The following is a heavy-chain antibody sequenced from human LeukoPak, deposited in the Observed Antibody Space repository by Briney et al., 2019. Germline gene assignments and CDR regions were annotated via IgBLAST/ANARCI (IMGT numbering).Heavy chain of an antibody. CDR1: GFTFTSYA. CDR3: AKDRSYDSSGYPDY. D-gene: IGHD3-22*01. CDR2: ISGSGGST. J-gene: IGHJ4*02. Sequence: PGGSLRLSCAASGFTFTSYAMSRVRQAPGKGLEWVSAISGSGGSTYYADSVKGRFTISRDNSKNTLYLQMNSLRAEDTAVYYCAKDRSYDSSGYPDYWGQGTLVTVSS. V-gene: IGHV3-23*01.